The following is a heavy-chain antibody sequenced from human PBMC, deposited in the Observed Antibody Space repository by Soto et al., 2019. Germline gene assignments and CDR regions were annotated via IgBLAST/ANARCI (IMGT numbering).Heavy chain of an antibody. CDR2: ISAYDGNT. CDR1: GYTFTSYG. CDR3: ARGGYYDSSGSRNYYYYGMNV. Sequence: QAQLVQSGAEVKKPGASVKVSCKASGYTFTSYGINWVRQAPGQGLEWLGWISAYDGNTKYAQSVQGRVSMTTDTSTKTAYMELRSLRSDDTAMYYCARGGYYDSSGSRNYYYYGMNVWGQGTTVGVSS. J-gene: IGHJ6*02. D-gene: IGHD3-22*01. V-gene: IGHV1-18*04.